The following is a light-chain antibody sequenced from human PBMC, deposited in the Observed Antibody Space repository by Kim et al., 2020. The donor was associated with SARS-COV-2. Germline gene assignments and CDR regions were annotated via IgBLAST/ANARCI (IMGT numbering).Light chain of an antibody. CDR1: SSDVGGYNY. J-gene: IGLJ3*02. CDR3: SSYTTSISWV. Sequence: GTSYTHSCTGTSSDVGGYNYVSSYPQHPGKAPKLMIYDVSKRPSGVSNRFSGSKSGNTASLTISGLQAEDEADYYCSSYTTSISWVFGGGTQLTVL. V-gene: IGLV2-14*03. CDR2: DVS.